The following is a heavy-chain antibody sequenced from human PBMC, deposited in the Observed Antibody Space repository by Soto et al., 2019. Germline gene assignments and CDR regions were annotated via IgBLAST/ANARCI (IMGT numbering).Heavy chain of an antibody. J-gene: IGHJ6*02. CDR1: GYTFTGYH. V-gene: IGHV1-2*02. D-gene: IGHD6-19*01. CDR3: ARVLAVADRYYYYGMDV. Sequence: ASVKVSCKASGYTFTGYHMRWVRQAPGQGLEWMGWINPNSGGTNYAQKFQGRVTMTRDTSISTAYMEMSRLRSDDTAVYYCARVLAVADRYYYYGMDVWGQGTTVTVSS. CDR2: INPNSGGT.